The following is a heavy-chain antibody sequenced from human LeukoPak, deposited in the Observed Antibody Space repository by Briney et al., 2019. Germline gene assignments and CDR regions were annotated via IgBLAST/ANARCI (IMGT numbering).Heavy chain of an antibody. CDR1: GFTFSSYS. D-gene: IGHD3-10*01. CDR3: AKKICITNTNSNTCIKGGFDY. V-gene: IGHV3-23*01. CDR2: ISGGGGLT. Sequence: GGSLRLSCTASGFTFSSYSMYWVRQAPGKGLEWVSVISGGGGLTYYADSMEGRFTVSRDNSNNTLYLQMNSLRAGDTAMYYCAKKICITNTNSNTCIKGGFDYWGRGALVTVSS. J-gene: IGHJ4*02.